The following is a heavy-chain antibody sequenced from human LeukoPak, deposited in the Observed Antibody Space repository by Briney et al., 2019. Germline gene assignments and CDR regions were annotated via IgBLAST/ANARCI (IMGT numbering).Heavy chain of an antibody. V-gene: IGHV1-69*05. D-gene: IGHD6-19*01. J-gene: IGHJ4*02. CDR3: ARDNSGWYGGQGY. CDR2: IIPIFGTA. CDR1: GGTFSSYA. Sequence: GASVKVSCKASGGTFSSYAISWVRQAPGQGLEWMGGIIPIFGTANYAQKFQGRVTITTDESTSTAYMELSSLRSEDTAVYYCARDNSGWYGGQGYWGQGTLVTVSS.